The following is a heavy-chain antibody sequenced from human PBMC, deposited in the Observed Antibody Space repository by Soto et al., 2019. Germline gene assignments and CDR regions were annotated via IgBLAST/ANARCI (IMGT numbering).Heavy chain of an antibody. V-gene: IGHV4-34*01. CDR2: INQSGGT. J-gene: IGHJ4*02. CDR3: ARGRLGGAAD. D-gene: IGHD2-15*01. CDR1: GGSISSGGYS. Sequence: SETLSLTCAVSGGSISSGGYSWSWIRQPPGKGLEWIGEINQSGGTNYNPSLKKRDTKSVDKSKNHFSLKLSSATAGDTAVYYCARGRLGGAADWGQGALVTVSS.